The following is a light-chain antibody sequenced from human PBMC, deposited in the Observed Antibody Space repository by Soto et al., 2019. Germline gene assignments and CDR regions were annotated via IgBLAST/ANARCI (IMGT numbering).Light chain of an antibody. J-gene: IGLJ1*01. CDR2: DVS. Sequence: QSALTQPASVSGSPGQSVTISCAGTSSDVGGYNFVSWYQQHPGKAPQLMIYDVSSRPSGASNRFSGSKSGNTASLTISGLQAEDEADYYCSSYTSSYTYVFGTGTKVTVL. CDR3: SSYTSSYTYV. V-gene: IGLV2-14*03. CDR1: SSDVGGYNF.